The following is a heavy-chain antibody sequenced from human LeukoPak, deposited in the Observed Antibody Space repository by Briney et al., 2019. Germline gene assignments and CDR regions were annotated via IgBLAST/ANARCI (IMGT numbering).Heavy chain of an antibody. D-gene: IGHD3-22*01. V-gene: IGHV4-4*02. J-gene: IGHJ2*01. CDR2: IYHSGST. CDR1: GGSISSDNW. Sequence: SSGTLSLTCAVSGGSISSDNWWSWVRQPPGQGLEWIGEIYHSGSTNYNPSLKSRVTTSIDKSKNQFFLKLSSVTAADTAVYYCARDGHTYYYDSSGYYWYFDLWGRGTLVTVSS. CDR3: ARDGHTYYYDSSGYYWYFDL.